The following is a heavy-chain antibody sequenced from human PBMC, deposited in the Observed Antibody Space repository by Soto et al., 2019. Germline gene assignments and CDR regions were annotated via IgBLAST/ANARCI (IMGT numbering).Heavy chain of an antibody. D-gene: IGHD4-4*01. Sequence: SETLSLTCTVSGASIGNFYWTWIRQPPGKGLEWIGYIYYNANTNYNPALESRVTMSLDTSKNQFSLKLTSVTAADTAIYYCARHGPSLQNSLYYYMDLWGKGTTVTVSS. CDR2: IYYNANT. J-gene: IGHJ6*03. CDR1: GASIGNFY. V-gene: IGHV4-59*01. CDR3: ARHGPSLQNSLYYYMDL.